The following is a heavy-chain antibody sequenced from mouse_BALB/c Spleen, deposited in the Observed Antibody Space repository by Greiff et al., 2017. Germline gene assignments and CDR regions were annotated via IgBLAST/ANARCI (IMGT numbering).Heavy chain of an antibody. Sequence: VKLMESGPGLVAPSQSLSITCTVSGFSLTGYGVNWVRQPPGKGLEWLGMIWGDGSTDYNSALKSRLSISKDNSKSQVFLKMNSLQTDDTARYYCARGGIYYGSSYDYYAMDYWGQGTSVTVSS. J-gene: IGHJ4*01. CDR1: GFSLTGYG. V-gene: IGHV2-6-7*01. D-gene: IGHD1-1*01. CDR3: ARGGIYYGSSYDYYAMDY. CDR2: IWGDGST.